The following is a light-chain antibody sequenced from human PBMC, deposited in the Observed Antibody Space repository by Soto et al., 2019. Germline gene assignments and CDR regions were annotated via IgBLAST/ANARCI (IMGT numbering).Light chain of an antibody. Sequence: QSALTQPRSVSGSPGQSVAISCAGTSSDVGRYNYVSWYQQYPGKAPKLIIYDVTKRPSRVPDRFSGSKSGNTASLTISGLQAEDEADYYCCSFAGLFGGGTKLTVL. J-gene: IGLJ2*01. V-gene: IGLV2-11*01. CDR1: SSDVGRYNY. CDR3: CSFAGL. CDR2: DVT.